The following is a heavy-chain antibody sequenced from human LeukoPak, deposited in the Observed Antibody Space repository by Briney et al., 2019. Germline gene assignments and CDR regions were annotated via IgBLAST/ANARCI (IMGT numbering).Heavy chain of an antibody. CDR2: ISYDGSNK. Sequence: PGGSLRLSCVASGFTFTGHSMHWVRQAPGKGLEWVTLISYDGSNKYYVDSMKGRFTISRDNSKNTLYLQMNSLRAEDTAVYYCAKDRIAASGLSYYFDYWGQGTLVTVSS. J-gene: IGHJ4*02. CDR1: GFTFTGHS. D-gene: IGHD6-13*01. CDR3: AKDRIAASGLSYYFDY. V-gene: IGHV3-30*18.